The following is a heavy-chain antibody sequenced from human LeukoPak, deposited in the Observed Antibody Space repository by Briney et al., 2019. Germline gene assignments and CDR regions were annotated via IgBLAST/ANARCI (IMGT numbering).Heavy chain of an antibody. V-gene: IGHV1-46*01. CDR1: GYTFTSYY. Sequence: ASVKVSCKASGYTFTSYYMHWVRQAPGQGLEWMGIINPSGGSTSYAQKFQGRVTMTRDTSTSTAYMELRSLRSDDTAVYYCARDLGSSLGDQHWGQGTLVTVSS. CDR2: INPSGGST. CDR3: ARDLGSSLGDQH. J-gene: IGHJ1*01. D-gene: IGHD3-10*01.